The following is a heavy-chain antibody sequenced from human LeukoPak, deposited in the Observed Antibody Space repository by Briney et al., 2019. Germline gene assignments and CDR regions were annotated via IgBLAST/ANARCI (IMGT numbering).Heavy chain of an antibody. CDR1: GYTFTSNN. CDR2: MNPKSGNT. V-gene: IGHV1-8*02. D-gene: IGHD6-19*01. CDR3: ARDYSSGWYSVDY. J-gene: IGHJ4*02. Sequence: ASVKVSCKASGYTFTSNNINWVRQAPGQGLEWMGWMNPKSGNTDYAQKFQGRLTMTRDTSTNTAYMELSGLRSDDTAIYYCARDYSSGWYSVDYWGQGTLITVSS.